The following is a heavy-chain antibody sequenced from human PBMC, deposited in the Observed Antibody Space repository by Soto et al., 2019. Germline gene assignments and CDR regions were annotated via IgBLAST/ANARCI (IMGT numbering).Heavy chain of an antibody. J-gene: IGHJ6*02. D-gene: IGHD6-19*01. CDR2: INHSGST. CDR3: ARTPSLAVAGTYYYYGMDV. V-gene: IGHV4-34*01. Sequence: QVQLQQWGAGLLKPSETLSLTCAVYGGSFSGYYWSWIRQPPGKGLEWIGGINHSGSTNYNPCLKRLVTKSVDTSKNQFSLKLISVTGADTAVYYCARTPSLAVAGTYYYYGMDVWGQGTTVTVSS. CDR1: GGSFSGYY.